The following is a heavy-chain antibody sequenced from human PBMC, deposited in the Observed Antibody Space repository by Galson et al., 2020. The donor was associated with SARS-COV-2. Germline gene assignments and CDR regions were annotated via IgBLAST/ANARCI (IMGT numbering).Heavy chain of an antibody. Sequence: SATLSLTSLGSGSTIHDGSYDCSWIRQPAGKGQEWRGQMYTSGSTNYNPTLKSRVTISVDTSKNQFSLKLSSMTAADTALYYCARVPGWVVAHFDYWGQGTLVPVSS. D-gene: IGHD3-10*01. V-gene: IGHV4-61*09. CDR1: GSTIHDGSYD. J-gene: IGHJ4*02. CDR2: MYTSGST. CDR3: ARVPGWVVAHFDY.